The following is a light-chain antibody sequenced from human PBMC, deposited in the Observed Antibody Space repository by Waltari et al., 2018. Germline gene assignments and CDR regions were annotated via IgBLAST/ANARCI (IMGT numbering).Light chain of an antibody. V-gene: IGKV3-20*01. CDR2: GAF. CDR3: QQFGSSPPYT. CDR1: QSVRSSD. J-gene: IGKJ2*01. Sequence: EIVLTQSPGTLSLSPGDRATLSCRASQSVRSSDLVWYQHRPGQAPRLLIYGAFNRASDIPDRFSGRGSGTDFILTISRLEPEDFALYYCQQFGSSPPYTFGQGTKLEI.